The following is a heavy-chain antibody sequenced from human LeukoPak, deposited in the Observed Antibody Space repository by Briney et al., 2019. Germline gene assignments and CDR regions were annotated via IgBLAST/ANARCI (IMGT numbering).Heavy chain of an antibody. D-gene: IGHD1-14*01. V-gene: IGHV4-4*07. CDR2: IYTSGST. J-gene: IGHJ6*03. CDR1: GGSISSYY. Sequence: PSETLSLTCTVSGGSISSYYWSWIRQPAGKGLEWIGRIYTSGSTNYNPSLKSRVTMSVDTSKNQFSLKLSSVTAADTAVYYCARDHPGPRYYYYMDVWGKGTTVTVSS. CDR3: ARDHPGPRYYYYMDV.